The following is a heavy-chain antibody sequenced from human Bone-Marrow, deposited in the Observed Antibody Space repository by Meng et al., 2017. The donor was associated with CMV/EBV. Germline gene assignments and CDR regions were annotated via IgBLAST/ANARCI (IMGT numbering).Heavy chain of an antibody. CDR1: GSTFTSCG. D-gene: IGHD3-3*01. CDR3: ARDDYDFWSGYPKYFQH. Sequence: HVWLAQSGAEGKKPGASVTVSCHASGSTFTSCGISWVRQAPGQGHEWMGWISSYNSTTDYAQKFQGRVTMTAAASTSTAYMELRSLRSDDTAVYYFARDDYDFWSGYPKYFQHWGQGTLVTVSS. CDR2: ISSYNSTT. V-gene: IGHV1-18*01. J-gene: IGHJ1*01.